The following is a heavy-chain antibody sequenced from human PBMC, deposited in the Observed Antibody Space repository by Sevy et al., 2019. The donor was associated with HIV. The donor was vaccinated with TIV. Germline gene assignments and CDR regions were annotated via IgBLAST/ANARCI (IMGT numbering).Heavy chain of an antibody. Sequence: GGSLRLSCEASGFTFSSNAMIWVRQAPGKGLEWVSGISGGGGDTFYADSVKGRFTISRDNSKNTLFLQINSLRAEDTALYYCVKGARYTIPNDAFDIWGQGTMVTVSS. D-gene: IGHD2-2*02. CDR2: ISGGGGDT. V-gene: IGHV3-23*01. CDR1: GFTFSSNA. CDR3: VKGARYTIPNDAFDI. J-gene: IGHJ3*02.